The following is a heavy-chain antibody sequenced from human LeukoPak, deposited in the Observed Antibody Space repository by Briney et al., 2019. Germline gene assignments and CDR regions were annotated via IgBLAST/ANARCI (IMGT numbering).Heavy chain of an antibody. J-gene: IGHJ4*02. CDR3: ARDPGYSNSPYYLDY. CDR2: ISSGGTYV. V-gene: IGHV3-21*01. CDR1: GFTFKTYS. D-gene: IGHD5-12*01. Sequence: GGSLRLSCVVSGFTFKTYSMNWVRQAPGKGLGWVSSISSGGTYVDYADSVKGRFTISRDNAKNSLYLQMNSLRAEDTAVFYCARDPGYSNSPYYLDYWGQGTLVTVSS.